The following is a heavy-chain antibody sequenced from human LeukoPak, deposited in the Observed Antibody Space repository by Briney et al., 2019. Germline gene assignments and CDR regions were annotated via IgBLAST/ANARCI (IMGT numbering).Heavy chain of an antibody. CDR3: ARDLIAVRPGWFDP. CDR2: IVVGSGNT. J-gene: IGHJ5*02. Sequence: SVKVSCKASGFTFTSSAMQWVRQARGQRLEWIGWIVVGSGNTNYAQKFQGTVTMTTDTSTSTAYLELRSLRSDDTAIYYCARDLIAVRPGWFDPWGQGTLVTVSS. D-gene: IGHD6-6*01. V-gene: IGHV1-58*02. CDR1: GFTFTSSA.